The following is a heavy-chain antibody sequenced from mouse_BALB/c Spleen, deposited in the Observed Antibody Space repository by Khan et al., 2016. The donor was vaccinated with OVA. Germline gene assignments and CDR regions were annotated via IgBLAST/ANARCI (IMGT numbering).Heavy chain of an antibody. Sequence: EVMLVESGGDVVKPGGSLKLSCAASGFTFSTYGMSWVRQTPDKRLEWVATVSTGGHYTYYSDTVKGRFTISRDNAKTTLYLQMSSLRSEDTAMFYCSRLAYYYDSEGFAYWGQGTLVTVSA. D-gene: IGHD1-1*01. CDR2: VSTGGHYT. J-gene: IGHJ3*01. V-gene: IGHV5-6*01. CDR3: SRLAYYYDSEGFAY. CDR1: GFTFSTYG.